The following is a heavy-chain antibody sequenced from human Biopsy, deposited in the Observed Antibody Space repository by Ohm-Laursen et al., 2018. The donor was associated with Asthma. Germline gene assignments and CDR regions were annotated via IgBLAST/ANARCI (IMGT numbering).Heavy chain of an antibody. CDR2: TSYDGANN. Sequence: SLRLSCAASGFSFSDYYMTWMRQAPGKGLEWVALTSYDGANNYYADSVKGRFTISRDNSENTVSLQMNSLTTADTAVYYCARSKVAGRSYYFDYWGQGTLVTVSS. CDR1: GFSFSDYY. CDR3: ARSKVAGRSYYFDY. J-gene: IGHJ4*02. D-gene: IGHD6-19*01. V-gene: IGHV3-30-3*01.